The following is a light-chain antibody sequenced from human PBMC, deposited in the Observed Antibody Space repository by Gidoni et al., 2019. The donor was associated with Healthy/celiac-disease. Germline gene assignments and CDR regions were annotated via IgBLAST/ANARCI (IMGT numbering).Light chain of an antibody. CDR1: SSNIGAGYD. V-gene: IGLV1-40*01. CDR3: QSYDSSLSGSV. J-gene: IGLJ3*02. CDR2: GNS. Sequence: SVLTQPPSVSAAPGQRVTISCTGSSSNIGAGYDVHWYQQLPGTAPKLLSYGNSNRPSGVPDRFSGSKSGTSASLAITGLQAEDEADYYCQSYDSSLSGSVFGGGTKLTVL.